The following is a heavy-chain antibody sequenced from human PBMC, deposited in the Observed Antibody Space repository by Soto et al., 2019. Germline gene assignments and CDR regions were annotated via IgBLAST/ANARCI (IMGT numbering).Heavy chain of an antibody. CDR3: ATLNSFGADY. V-gene: IGHV3-74*01. CDR2: IYSDGSGT. CDR1: GFTFSSYW. D-gene: IGHD5-18*01. Sequence: GGSLRLSCAASGFTFSSYWMHWVRQAPGKGLVWVSRIYSDGSGTTYADSVKGRFTISRDNAKSMLYLQMNSLRVEDTAVYYCATLNSFGADYWGQGTLVTVSS. J-gene: IGHJ4*02.